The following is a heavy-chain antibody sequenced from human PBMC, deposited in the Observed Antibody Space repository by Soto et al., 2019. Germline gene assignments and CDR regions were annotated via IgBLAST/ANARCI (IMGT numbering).Heavy chain of an antibody. D-gene: IGHD2-2*01. Sequence: PGESLKISCKGSGYSFTSYWIGWVRQMPGKGLEWMGIIYPGDSDTRYSPSFQGQVTISADKSISTAYLQWSSLKASDTAMYYCARSRTSGYYYYGMDVWGQGTTVTVSS. CDR3: ARSRTSGYYYYGMDV. CDR1: GYSFTSYW. CDR2: IYPGDSDT. V-gene: IGHV5-51*01. J-gene: IGHJ6*02.